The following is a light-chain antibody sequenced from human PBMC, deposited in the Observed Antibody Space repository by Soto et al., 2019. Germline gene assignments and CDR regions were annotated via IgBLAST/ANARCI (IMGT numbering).Light chain of an antibody. J-gene: IGLJ3*02. CDR1: TGHSSYV. Sequence: QLVLTQSPSASASLGASVKLTCTLTTGHSSYVIAWHQQQPEKGPRYLMKINSDGSHIKGDGIPDRFSGSSSGAERYLTISSLQSEDEADYYCQTWASGIRVFGGGTKLTVL. V-gene: IGLV4-69*01. CDR2: INSDGSH. CDR3: QTWASGIRV.